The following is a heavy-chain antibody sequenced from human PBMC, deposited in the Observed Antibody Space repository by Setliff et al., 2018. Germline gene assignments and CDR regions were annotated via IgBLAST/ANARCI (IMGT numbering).Heavy chain of an antibody. V-gene: IGHV1-18*01. Sequence: ASVKVSCKTSGYSFTVFGISWVRRAPGQGLEWMGWISPYYGNTNYAQQFQGRVTMTTDTSTTTAYMELTSLTSDDTALYYCVRGQGPRTVVAIPFDHWGQGTLVTVSS. CDR3: VRGQGPRTVVAIPFDH. CDR1: GYSFTVFG. D-gene: IGHD3-22*01. J-gene: IGHJ4*02. CDR2: ISPYYGNT.